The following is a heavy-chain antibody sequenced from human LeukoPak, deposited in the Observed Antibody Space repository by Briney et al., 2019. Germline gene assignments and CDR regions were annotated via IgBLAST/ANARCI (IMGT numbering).Heavy chain of an antibody. CDR2: ISAYNGNS. J-gene: IGHJ3*02. CDR3: ARDRYSSSLSDAFDI. CDR1: GYTFTSYG. D-gene: IGHD6-13*01. V-gene: IGHV1-18*01. Sequence: ASVKVSCKASGYTFTSYGISWVRQAPGQWLEWMGWISAYNGNSNYAQKLQGRVTMTTDTSTSTAYMELRSLRSDDTAVYYCARDRYSSSLSDAFDIWGQGTMVTVSS.